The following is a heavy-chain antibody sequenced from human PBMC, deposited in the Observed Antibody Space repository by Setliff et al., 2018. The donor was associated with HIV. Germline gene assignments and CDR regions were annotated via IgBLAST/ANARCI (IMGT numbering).Heavy chain of an antibody. CDR2: INHSGST. Sequence: SETLSLTCAVYGGSFSGYYWSWIRQPPGKGLEWIGEINHSGSTNYNPSLKSRVTISVDTSKNQFSLSLTSVTGADTAVYYCARGGASSKYLDPWGQGTLVTVSS. J-gene: IGHJ5*02. D-gene: IGHD2-15*01. CDR1: GGSFSGYY. V-gene: IGHV4-34*01. CDR3: ARGGASSKYLDP.